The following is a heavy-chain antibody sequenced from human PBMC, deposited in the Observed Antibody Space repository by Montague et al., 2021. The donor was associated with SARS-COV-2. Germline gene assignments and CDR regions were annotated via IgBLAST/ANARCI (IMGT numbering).Heavy chain of an antibody. Sequence: SLRLSCAASGFSFSSYEMNWVRQAPGKGLEWVSYISSSGSTIYYADSVKGRFTISRDNAKNSLYLQMNSLRAEDTAVYYCARVFATVGAMDRNDYWGQGNLVAVAS. CDR3: ARVFATVGAMDRNDY. D-gene: IGHD1-26*01. J-gene: IGHJ4*02. CDR1: GFSFSSYE. V-gene: IGHV3-48*03. CDR2: ISSSGSTI.